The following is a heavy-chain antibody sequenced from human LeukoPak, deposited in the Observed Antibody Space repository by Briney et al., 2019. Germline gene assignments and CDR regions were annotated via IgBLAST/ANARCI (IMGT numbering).Heavy chain of an antibody. J-gene: IGHJ3*02. D-gene: IGHD2-15*01. CDR1: GYAFTSYY. CDR2: INPSGGST. Sequence: ASVTVSCKASGYAFTSYYMHWVRQAPGQGLEWMGIINPSGGSTSYAQKFQGRVTMTRDTSTSTVYMELSSLRSEDTAVYYCARDLAAAGTNHDAFDIWGQGTMVTVSS. V-gene: IGHV1-46*01. CDR3: ARDLAAAGTNHDAFDI.